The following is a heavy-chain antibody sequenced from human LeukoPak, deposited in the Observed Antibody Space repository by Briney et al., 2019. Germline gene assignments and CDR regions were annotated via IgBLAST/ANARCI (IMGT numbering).Heavy chain of an antibody. CDR1: GFTVSSYS. J-gene: IGHJ4*02. V-gene: IGHV3-48*01. Sequence: GGSLRLSCAASGFTVSSYSMNWVRQAPGKGLEWVSYISSSSSTIYYADSVKGRFTISRDNSKNTLYLQMNGLRAEDTAVYYCARGGANRFDYWGQGTLVTVSS. D-gene: IGHD3-16*01. CDR2: ISSSSSTI. CDR3: ARGGANRFDY.